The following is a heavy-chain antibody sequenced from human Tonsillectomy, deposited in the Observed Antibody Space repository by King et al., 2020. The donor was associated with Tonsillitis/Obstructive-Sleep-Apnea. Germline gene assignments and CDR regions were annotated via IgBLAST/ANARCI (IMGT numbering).Heavy chain of an antibody. V-gene: IGHV3-33*01. CDR3: ARSNSVAAAGNQGEYNWIDP. D-gene: IGHD6-13*01. CDR1: GFTFSRYG. CDR2: IWYDGSNK. J-gene: IGHJ5*02. Sequence: QVQLVESGGGVVQPGRSLRLSCAASGFTFSRYGMHWVRQAPGKGLEWGAVIWYDGSNKYYADSVKGRFTISRDNSKNTLYLQMNSLRAEDTAVYYCARSNSVAAAGNQGEYNWIDPWGQGTLVTVSS.